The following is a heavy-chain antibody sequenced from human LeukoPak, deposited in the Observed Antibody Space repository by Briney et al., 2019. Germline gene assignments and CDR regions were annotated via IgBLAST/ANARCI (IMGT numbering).Heavy chain of an antibody. CDR2: IYHSGST. J-gene: IGHJ4*02. D-gene: IGHD3-22*01. Sequence: PSETLSLTCAVSGGSISSGGYSWSWIRQPPGKGLEWIGYIYHSGSTNYNPSLKSRVTISVDTSKNQFSLKLSSVTAADTAVYYCARGTYYYDSSGYYPFDYWGQGTLVTVSS. CDR1: GGSISSGGYS. CDR3: ARGTYYYDSSGYYPFDY. V-gene: IGHV4-30-2*01.